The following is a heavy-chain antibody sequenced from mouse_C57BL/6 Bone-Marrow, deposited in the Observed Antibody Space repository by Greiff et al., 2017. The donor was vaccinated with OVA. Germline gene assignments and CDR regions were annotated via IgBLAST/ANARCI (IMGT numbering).Heavy chain of an antibody. CDR3: ARKGGLLYWYFDV. CDR1: GFSLTSYG. CDR2: IWSGGST. V-gene: IGHV2-2*01. D-gene: IGHD2-3*01. J-gene: IGHJ1*03. Sequence: QVQLQQSGPGLVQPSQSLSITCPVSGFSLTSYGVHWVRQSPGKGLEWLGVIWSGGSTDYNAAFISRLSISKDNSKSQVFFKMNSLQADDTAIYYCARKGGLLYWYFDVWCTGTTVTVSS.